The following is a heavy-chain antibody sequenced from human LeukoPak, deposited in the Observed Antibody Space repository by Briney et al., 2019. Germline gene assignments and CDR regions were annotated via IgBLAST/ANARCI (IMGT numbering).Heavy chain of an antibody. Sequence: PGRSLRLSCAASGFTFSLYGMHWVRQAPGKGLEWVAVIWYDGSNKYYADSVKGRFTISRDNSKNTLYLQMNSLRAEDTAVYYCAKDYLPGSSGSTYYFDYWGQGTLVTVSS. D-gene: IGHD3-22*01. CDR1: GFTFSLYG. J-gene: IGHJ4*02. CDR3: AKDYLPGSSGSTYYFDY. CDR2: IWYDGSNK. V-gene: IGHV3-33*06.